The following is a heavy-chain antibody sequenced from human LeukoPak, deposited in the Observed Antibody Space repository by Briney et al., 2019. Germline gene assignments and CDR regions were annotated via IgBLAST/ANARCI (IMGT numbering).Heavy chain of an antibody. Sequence: PGGSLRLSCAASGFTFNTYGMNWVRQAPGKGLEWVSYISSSDTIYYADSVKGRFTISRDNAKNTLYLQMNSLRAEDTAVYYCARPMHIVVPYMDVWGKGTTVTVSS. CDR1: GFTFNTYG. D-gene: IGHD2-21*01. CDR2: ISSSDTI. V-gene: IGHV3-48*03. J-gene: IGHJ6*03. CDR3: ARPMHIVVPYMDV.